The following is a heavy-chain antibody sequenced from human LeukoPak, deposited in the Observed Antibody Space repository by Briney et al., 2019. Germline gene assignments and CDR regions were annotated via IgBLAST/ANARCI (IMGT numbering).Heavy chain of an antibody. J-gene: IGHJ4*02. CDR3: AKDGRGIAVAPTYYFDY. CDR1: GFTFSNYA. D-gene: IGHD6-19*01. Sequence: GGSLRLSCAASGFTFSNYAVSWVRQAPGKGLEWVSAISGIGDNTYYADSVKGRFTISRDNARNTLYLKMNSLRAEDTAVYYCAKDGRGIAVAPTYYFDYWGQGTLVTVSS. V-gene: IGHV3-23*01. CDR2: ISGIGDNT.